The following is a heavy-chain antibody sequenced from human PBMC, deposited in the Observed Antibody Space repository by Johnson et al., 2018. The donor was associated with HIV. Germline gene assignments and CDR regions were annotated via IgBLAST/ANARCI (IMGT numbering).Heavy chain of an antibody. CDR2: ISSDGSNK. D-gene: IGHD2-15*01. Sequence: QMLLVESGGGVDQPGRSLRLSCAASGFTFSSYGMHWVRQAPGKGLEWVAFISSDGSNKYFAVSVTGRFTISRDNAKNSLYLQMNSLRVEDTAVYYCVWYCSGGCSSAFDIWGQGTMVTVSS. J-gene: IGHJ3*02. V-gene: IGHV3-30*03. CDR3: VWYCSGGCSSAFDI. CDR1: GFTFSSYG.